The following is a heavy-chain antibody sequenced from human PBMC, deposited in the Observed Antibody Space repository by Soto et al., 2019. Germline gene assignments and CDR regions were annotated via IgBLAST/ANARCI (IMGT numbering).Heavy chain of an antibody. V-gene: IGHV3-23*01. D-gene: IGHD3-3*01. CDR1: GFTFSSYA. CDR2: ISGSGGST. Sequence: GGSLRLSCAASGFTFSSYARSWVRQAPGKGLEWVSAISGSGGSTYYADSVKGRFTISSDNSKNTLYLPMNSLRAEDTAVYYCAKVPGPDFWRGYMDYWGQGTLVTVSS. J-gene: IGHJ4*02. CDR3: AKVPGPDFWRGYMDY.